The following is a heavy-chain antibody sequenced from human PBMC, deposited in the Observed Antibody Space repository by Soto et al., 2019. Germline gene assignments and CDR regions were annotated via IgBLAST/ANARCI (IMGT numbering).Heavy chain of an antibody. CDR2: ISYDGSNK. CDR3: AKDQIDSSGYWHFDY. D-gene: IGHD3-22*01. V-gene: IGHV3-30*18. Sequence: SLRLSCAASGFTFSSYGMHWVRQAPGKGLEWVAVISYDGSNKYYADSVKGRFTISRDNSKNTLYLQMNSLRAEDTAVYYCAKDQIDSSGYWHFDYWGQGTLVTVYS. CDR1: GFTFSSYG. J-gene: IGHJ4*02.